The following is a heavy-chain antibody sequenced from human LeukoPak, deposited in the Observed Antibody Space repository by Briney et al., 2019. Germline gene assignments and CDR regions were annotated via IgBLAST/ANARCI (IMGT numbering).Heavy chain of an antibody. CDR1: GFTFTSYA. Sequence: GGSLRLSCAASGFTFTSYAMSWVRQAPGKGLEWVSAISGSGGSTYYADSVKGRFTISRDNPKNTLYLQMNSLRAEDTAVYYCAKDGIGGSYYPNYYYYGMDVWGQGTTVTVSS. CDR3: AKDGIGGSYYPNYYYYGMDV. V-gene: IGHV3-23*01. D-gene: IGHD1-26*01. CDR2: ISGSGGST. J-gene: IGHJ6*02.